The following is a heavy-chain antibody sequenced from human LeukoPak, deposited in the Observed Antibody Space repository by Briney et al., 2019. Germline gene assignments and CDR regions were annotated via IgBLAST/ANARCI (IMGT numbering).Heavy chain of an antibody. J-gene: IGHJ3*02. V-gene: IGHV3-64*01. CDR3: ARGDDITMVRGLMRGAFDI. Sequence: TGGSLRLSCAASGFTFSTYAMHWVRQAPGKGLEYVSLISSNGGSTFYANSVKGRFTISRDNSKNTLYLQMGSLRAEDMAVYYCARGDDITMVRGLMRGAFDIWGQGTMVTVSS. D-gene: IGHD3-10*01. CDR2: ISSNGGST. CDR1: GFTFSTYA.